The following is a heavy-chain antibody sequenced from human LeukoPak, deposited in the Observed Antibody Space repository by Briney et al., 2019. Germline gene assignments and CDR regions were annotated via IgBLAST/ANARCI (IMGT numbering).Heavy chain of an antibody. CDR3: ATTNLRFLEWLPPDY. CDR1: GYTLTELS. D-gene: IGHD3-3*01. CDR2: FDPEDGET. J-gene: IGHJ4*02. V-gene: IGHV1-24*01. Sequence: VSVKVSCKVSGYTLTELSMHWVRQAPGKGLEWMGGFDPEDGETIYAQKFQGRVTMTEDTSTDTAYMELSSLRSEDTAVYYCATTNLRFLEWLPPDYWGQGTLVTVSS.